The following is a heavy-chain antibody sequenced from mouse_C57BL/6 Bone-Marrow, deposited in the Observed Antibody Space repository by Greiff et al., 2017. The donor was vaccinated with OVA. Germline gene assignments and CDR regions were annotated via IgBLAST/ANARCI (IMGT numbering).Heavy chain of an antibody. D-gene: IGHD2-1*01. CDR2: INPNNGGT. J-gene: IGHJ1*03. Sequence: VQLQQSGPELVKPGASVKISCKASGYTFTDYYMNWVKQSHGKSLEWIGDINPNNGGTSYNQKFKGKATLTVDKSSSTAYMELRGLTSEDSAGYYCASNYEYFDVWGTGTTVTVSS. CDR3: ASNYEYFDV. V-gene: IGHV1-26*01. CDR1: GYTFTDYY.